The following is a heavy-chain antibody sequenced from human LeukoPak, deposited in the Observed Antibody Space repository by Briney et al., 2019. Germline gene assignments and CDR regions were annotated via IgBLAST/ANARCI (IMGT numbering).Heavy chain of an antibody. D-gene: IGHD3-22*01. V-gene: IGHV3-11*04. CDR1: GFTFSDYY. Sequence: GGSLRLSCAASGFTFSDYYMSWIRQAPGKGLEWVSYISSSGSTIYYADSVKGRFTISRDNAKNSLYLQMNSLRSEDTAVYYCARDADYYDSSGYYYPWYFDYWGQGTLVTVSS. J-gene: IGHJ4*02. CDR2: ISSSGSTI. CDR3: ARDADYYDSSGYYYPWYFDY.